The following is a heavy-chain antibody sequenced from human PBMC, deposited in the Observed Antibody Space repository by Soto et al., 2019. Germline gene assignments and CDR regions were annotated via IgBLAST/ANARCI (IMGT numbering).Heavy chain of an antibody. CDR2: MYYSGRT. Sequence: PSETLSLTCTVSGGSIRSYYWSWIRQPPGKGLEWIGYMYYSGRTNYNPSLKSRVTISVDTSKNQFSLKLSSVTAADAAVYYCARDGYSSYFDYWGQGTLVTVSS. J-gene: IGHJ4*02. CDR3: ARDGYSSYFDY. CDR1: GGSIRSYY. V-gene: IGHV4-59*01. D-gene: IGHD6-13*01.